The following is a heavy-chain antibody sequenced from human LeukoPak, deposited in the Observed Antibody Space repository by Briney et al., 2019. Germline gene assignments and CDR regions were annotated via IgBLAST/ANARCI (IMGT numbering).Heavy chain of an antibody. CDR1: GFIFSRYA. CDR2: ISGSGGST. D-gene: IGHD2-15*01. Sequence: GGSLRLSCAASGFIFSRYAMTWVRQAPGKGLEWVSSISGSGGSTYYADSVKGRFTISRDTSKSTLYLQMSSLRAEDTAVYYCAKRSGDSYFPDSWGQGTLVTVSS. V-gene: IGHV3-23*01. CDR3: AKRSGDSYFPDS. J-gene: IGHJ4*02.